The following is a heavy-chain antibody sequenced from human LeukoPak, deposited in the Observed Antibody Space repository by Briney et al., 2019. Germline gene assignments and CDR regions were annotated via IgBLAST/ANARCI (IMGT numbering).Heavy chain of an antibody. J-gene: IGHJ4*02. V-gene: IGHV3-48*01. CDR3: ARDLGRY. CDR2: ISSSSTI. CDR1: GFTFSSYS. Sequence: GGSLRLSCAASGFTFSSYSMNWVRQAPGKGLEWVSYISSSSTIYYADSVKGRFTISRDNAKNSLYLQMNSLRAEDTAVYYCARDLGRYWGQGTLVTVSS. D-gene: IGHD7-27*01.